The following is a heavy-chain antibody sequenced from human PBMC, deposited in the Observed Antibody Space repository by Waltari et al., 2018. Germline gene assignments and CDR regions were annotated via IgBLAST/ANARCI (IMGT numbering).Heavy chain of an antibody. V-gene: IGHV3-30-3*01. CDR3: ARDTVDSGYVGFYFDY. CDR1: GFTFSSYD. CDR2: ISFDGSKK. Sequence: QVQLVESGGGVVQPGRSLRLSCAASGFTFSSYDMHWVRQAPGKGLEWVAVISFDGSKKYYADSVKGRFTISRDNSKNTLYLQMNSLRAEDTAVYYCARDTVDSGYVGFYFDYWGQGTLVTVSS. D-gene: IGHD5-12*01. J-gene: IGHJ4*02.